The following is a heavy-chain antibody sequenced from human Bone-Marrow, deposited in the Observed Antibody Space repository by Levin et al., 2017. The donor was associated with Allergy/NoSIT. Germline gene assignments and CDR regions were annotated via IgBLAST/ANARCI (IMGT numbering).Heavy chain of an antibody. V-gene: IGHV1-69*13. D-gene: IGHD2-15*01. CDR3: ARLKDTNIFGGSGSYFDY. Sequence: SVKVSCKTSGGTFSNHAISWVRQAPGQGLEWVGEILPLYGKPGYAQKFEGRVSISADESMTTAYMEVSGLTSEDTAVYYCARLKDTNIFGGSGSYFDYWGQGTLVTVSS. J-gene: IGHJ4*02. CDR2: ILPLYGKP. CDR1: GGTFSNHA.